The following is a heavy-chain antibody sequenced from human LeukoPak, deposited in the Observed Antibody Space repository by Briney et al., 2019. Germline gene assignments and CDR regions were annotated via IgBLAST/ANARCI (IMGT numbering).Heavy chain of an antibody. J-gene: IGHJ4*02. Sequence: ASVKVSCKASDYTFTSYGISWVRQAPGQGLEWMGWISTYNGDTRYTQRLQGRVTMTEDTSTRTAYMELRSLRSDDTAVYYCARQGALVKGIDYWGQGTLVTVSS. V-gene: IGHV1-18*01. CDR3: ARQGALVKGIDY. D-gene: IGHD6-13*01. CDR1: DYTFTSYG. CDR2: ISTYNGDT.